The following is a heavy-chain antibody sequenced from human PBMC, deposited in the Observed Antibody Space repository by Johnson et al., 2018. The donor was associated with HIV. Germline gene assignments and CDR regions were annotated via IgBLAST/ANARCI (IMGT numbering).Heavy chain of an antibody. Sequence: QVQLVESGGGVVQPGGSLRLSCAASGFTFSSYGMHWVRQAPGKGLEWVAFLRYDGSNKYYADSVKGRFTISRDNSKNTLYLQMNSLRAEDTAVYYCAKDQYCGGDCYPDAFDIWGQGTMVTVSS. CDR1: GFTFSSYG. D-gene: IGHD2-21*02. CDR3: AKDQYCGGDCYPDAFDI. J-gene: IGHJ3*02. CDR2: LRYDGSNK. V-gene: IGHV3-30*02.